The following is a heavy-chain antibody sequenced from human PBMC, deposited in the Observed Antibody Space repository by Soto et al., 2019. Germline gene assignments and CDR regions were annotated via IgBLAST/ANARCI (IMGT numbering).Heavy chain of an antibody. V-gene: IGHV3-7*01. J-gene: IGHJ4*02. CDR3: VRGSGFVLDQ. Sequence: EVQVVESGGGLVQPGGSLRLSCAASGFRFSGFCMNWVRQAPGKGLQWVAMIKEDGSEKYYVDSVNGRFTISRDNAKNSLYLQMDRLRVEDTAVYYCVRGSGFVLDQWGQGTPVTVSS. CDR2: IKEDGSEK. D-gene: IGHD6-19*01. CDR1: GFRFSGFC.